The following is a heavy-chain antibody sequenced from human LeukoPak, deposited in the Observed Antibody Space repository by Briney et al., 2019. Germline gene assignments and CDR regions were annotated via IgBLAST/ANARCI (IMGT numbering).Heavy chain of an antibody. CDR3: AKVANYYGSGSRLDY. CDR2: ISGSGDNT. V-gene: IGHV3-23*01. CDR1: GFTFSSYA. Sequence: GGSPRLSCAASGFTFSSYAMTWFPKAPGKGLKWVPCISGSGDNTYYPDSVRGRFTISRDNFKNTLYLQMNSLRAEDTAVYYCAKVANYYGSGSRLDYWGQGTLVTVSS. D-gene: IGHD3-10*01. J-gene: IGHJ4*02.